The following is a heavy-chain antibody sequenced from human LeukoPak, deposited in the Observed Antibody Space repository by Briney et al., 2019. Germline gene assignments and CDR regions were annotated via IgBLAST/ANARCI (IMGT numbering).Heavy chain of an antibody. CDR3: ATPGLYDFWISKIFDY. J-gene: IGHJ4*02. D-gene: IGHD3-3*01. CDR2: FDPEDGET. V-gene: IGHV1-24*01. CDR1: GYTLTELS. Sequence: ASVKVSCKVSGYTLTELSMHWVRQAPGKGLEWMGGFDPEDGETIYAQKFQGRVTMTEDTSTDTAYMELSSLRSEDTAVYYCATPGLYDFWISKIFDYWGQGTLVTVSS.